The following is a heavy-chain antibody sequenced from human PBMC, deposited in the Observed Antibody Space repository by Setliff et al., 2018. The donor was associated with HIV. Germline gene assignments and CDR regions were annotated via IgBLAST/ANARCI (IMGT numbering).Heavy chain of an antibody. CDR1: GGPISSFY. CDR2: INSSGRT. D-gene: IGHD3-10*01. Sequence: PSETLSLTCTVSGGPISSFYWSWIRQPPGKGPEWIGYINSSGRTNYNPSLKGRVTISLDTSKNRFSLKLNSVTAADTAVYYCARRFGEVYDWIDPWGQGTLVTVS. J-gene: IGHJ5*02. CDR3: ARRFGEVYDWIDP. V-gene: IGHV4-4*09.